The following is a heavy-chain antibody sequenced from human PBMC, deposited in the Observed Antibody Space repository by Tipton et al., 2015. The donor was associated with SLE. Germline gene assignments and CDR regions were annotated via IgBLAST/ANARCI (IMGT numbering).Heavy chain of an antibody. CDR2: ISSSSSYI. Sequence: SLRLSCAASGFTFSSYAMSWVRQAPGKGLEWVSSISSSSSYIYYADSVKGRFTISRDNAKNSLYLQMNSLRAEDTAVYYCARVWGSWYSSFDYWGQGTLVTVSS. V-gene: IGHV3-21*01. CDR3: ARVWGSWYSSFDY. CDR1: GFTFSSYA. D-gene: IGHD6-13*01. J-gene: IGHJ4*02.